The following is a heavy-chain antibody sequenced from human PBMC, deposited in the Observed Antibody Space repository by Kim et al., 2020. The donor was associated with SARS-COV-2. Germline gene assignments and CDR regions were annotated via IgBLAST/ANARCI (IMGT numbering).Heavy chain of an antibody. CDR2: IYPGDSDT. CDR1: GYSFTSYW. V-gene: IGHV5-51*01. Sequence: GESLKISCKGSGYSFTSYWIGWVRQMPGKGLEWMGIIYPGDSDTRYSPSFQGQVTISADKSISTAYLQWSSLKASDTAMNYCASMVVVPAEKGNWFDPWGQGTLVTVSS. D-gene: IGHD2-2*01. CDR3: ASMVVVPAEKGNWFDP. J-gene: IGHJ5*02.